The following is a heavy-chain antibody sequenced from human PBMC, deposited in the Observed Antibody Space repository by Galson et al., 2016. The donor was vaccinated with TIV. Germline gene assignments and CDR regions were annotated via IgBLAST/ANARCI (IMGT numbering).Heavy chain of an antibody. Sequence: QSGAEVKKPGESLKISCKGSGYNFPIYWIGWVRQVPGKGLEWVGVIYPDDSDTRYSPTFQGQVIISADKSTTTAYLQWSSLKASDTAMYYCARVSRREVTDWYFDLWGRSTLVTVSS. CDR2: IYPDDSDT. D-gene: IGHD2-21*02. V-gene: IGHV5-51*03. CDR1: GYNFPIYW. CDR3: ARVSRREVTDWYFDL. J-gene: IGHJ2*01.